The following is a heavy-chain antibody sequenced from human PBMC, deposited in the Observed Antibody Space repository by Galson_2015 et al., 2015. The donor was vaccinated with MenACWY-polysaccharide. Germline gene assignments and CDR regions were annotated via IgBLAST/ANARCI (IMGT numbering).Heavy chain of an antibody. CDR1: GFRFRTSG. V-gene: IGHV3-33*01. CDR2: IQYDGSQI. Sequence: CAASGFRFRTSGMHWVRQAPGKGLEWVAVIQYDGSQIQYIDSVKGRFSISRANSRSTLYLEMNGLRAEDTALYYCAREGSRIVFHALDVWGQGTMVIVSS. CDR3: AREGSRIVFHALDV. J-gene: IGHJ3*01. D-gene: IGHD3-16*02.